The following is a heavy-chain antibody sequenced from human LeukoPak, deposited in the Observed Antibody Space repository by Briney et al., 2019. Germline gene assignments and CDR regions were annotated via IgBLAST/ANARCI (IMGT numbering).Heavy chain of an antibody. CDR2: IDGDGSGT. Sequence: GGSLRLSCAASGFTFSSYWMHWVRQAPGKGLVWVSRIDGDGSGTSYADSVKGRFTISRDNAKSTLYLQMNSLRAEDTAVYYCAKGIKYQALSCVDFWGQGTLVTVSS. D-gene: IGHD2-2*01. J-gene: IGHJ4*02. CDR1: GFTFSSYW. CDR3: AKGIKYQALSCVDF. V-gene: IGHV3-74*01.